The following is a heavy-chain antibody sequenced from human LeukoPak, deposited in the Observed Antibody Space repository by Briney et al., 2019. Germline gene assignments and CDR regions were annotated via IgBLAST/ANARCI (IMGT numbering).Heavy chain of an antibody. V-gene: IGHV4-31*03. CDR1: GGSISSGGYY. CDR3: ARIGPDVTVGVYFYYYMDV. CDR2: IYYSGST. D-gene: IGHD4-11*01. Sequence: NPSETLSLTCTVSGGSISSGGYYWSWIRQHPGKGLEWIGYIYYSGSTYYNPSLKSRVTISVDTSKNQFSLKLSSVTAADTAIYYCARIGPDVTVGVYFYYYMDVWGKGTTVTVSS. J-gene: IGHJ6*03.